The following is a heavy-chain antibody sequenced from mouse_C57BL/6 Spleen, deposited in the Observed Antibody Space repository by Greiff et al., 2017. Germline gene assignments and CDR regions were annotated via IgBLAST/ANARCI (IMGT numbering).Heavy chain of an antibody. J-gene: IGHJ2*01. Sequence: VQLQQSGAELVKPGASVKISCKASGYAFSSYWMNWVKQRPGKGLEWIGQIYPGDGDTNYNGKFKGKATLTADKSYSTAYMHLSSLTSEDSAVYFCARAYYSNWDYWGQGTTLTVSS. V-gene: IGHV1-80*01. CDR1: GYAFSSYW. CDR3: ARAYYSNWDY. CDR2: IYPGDGDT. D-gene: IGHD2-5*01.